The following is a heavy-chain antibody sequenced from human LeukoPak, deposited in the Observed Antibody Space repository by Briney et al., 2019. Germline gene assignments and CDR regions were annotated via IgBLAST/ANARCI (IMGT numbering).Heavy chain of an antibody. Sequence: QPGGSLRLSCVGSGFSFGTYAMSWVRQAPGKGLEWLSHITSGSITTHYADSVKGRFTVSRDNPKNSLYLQMNSLRDEDTAIYYCVKPGYYYSYGMDVWGQGTTVIVS. CDR2: ITSGSITT. V-gene: IGHV3-48*02. CDR1: GFSFGTYA. J-gene: IGHJ6*02. D-gene: IGHD1-14*01. CDR3: VKPGYYYSYGMDV.